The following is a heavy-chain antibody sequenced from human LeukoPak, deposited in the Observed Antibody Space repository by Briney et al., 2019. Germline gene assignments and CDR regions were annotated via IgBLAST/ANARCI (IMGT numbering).Heavy chain of an antibody. J-gene: IGHJ3*02. CDR1: GFTFRSYA. V-gene: IGHV3-23*01. CDR2: ISGSGT. CDR3: ARDPNGDYVGAFDI. D-gene: IGHD4-17*01. Sequence: PGGSLRLSCATSGFTFRSYAMIWVRQAPERGLQWVSGISGSGTYYADFAKGRFTISRDNSKNTLYLQMNSLRAEDTAVYYCARDPNGDYVGAFDILGQGTMVTVSS.